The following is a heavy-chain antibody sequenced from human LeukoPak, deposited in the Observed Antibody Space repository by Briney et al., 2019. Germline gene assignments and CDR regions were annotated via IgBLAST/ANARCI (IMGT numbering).Heavy chain of an antibody. CDR2: ISQDGSQK. Sequence: GGSLRLSCAASGFSFNKYWMNWVRQAPGKGLEWVATISQDGSQKYLADFVKGRFTISRDNGRNSLYLRMSSLRGDDTAIYYCVRSKVVAEAGKSWFDPWGQGTRVTVTS. D-gene: IGHD6-19*01. V-gene: IGHV3-7*01. CDR1: GFSFNKYW. J-gene: IGHJ5*01. CDR3: VRSKVVAEAGKSWFDP.